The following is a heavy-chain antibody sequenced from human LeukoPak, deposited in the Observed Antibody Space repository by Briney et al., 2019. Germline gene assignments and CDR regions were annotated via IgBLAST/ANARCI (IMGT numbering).Heavy chain of an antibody. V-gene: IGHV3-7*01. CDR2: IKEDGSEK. D-gene: IGHD3-22*01. CDR1: GFTPPTYW. CDR3: ARLGRSFFYDSSGAHYYYYMDV. Sequence: HPGGSLRLTCAASGFTPPTYWMSWVRQAPGKGLEWVANIKEDGSEKHYVDSVKGRFTISGDNPKESIYLQMNSLRAEDTAVYYCARLGRSFFYDSSGAHYYYYMDVWGKGTTVIVSS. J-gene: IGHJ6*03.